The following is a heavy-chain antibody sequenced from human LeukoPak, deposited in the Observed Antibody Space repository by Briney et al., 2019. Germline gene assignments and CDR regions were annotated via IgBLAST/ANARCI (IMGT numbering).Heavy chain of an antibody. Sequence: GGSLRLSCAASGFTFNYYGMHWVRQAPGKGLEWVAVLWSDGHKQYYADSVKGRFTLPRDTSKNTLYLQMNSLRAEDTAVYYCARDDDTNSRYSRFVYWGQGTLVTVSS. J-gene: IGHJ4*02. CDR2: LWSDGHKQ. CDR3: ARDDDTNSRYSRFVY. D-gene: IGHD2-8*01. V-gene: IGHV3-33*01. CDR1: GFTFNYYG.